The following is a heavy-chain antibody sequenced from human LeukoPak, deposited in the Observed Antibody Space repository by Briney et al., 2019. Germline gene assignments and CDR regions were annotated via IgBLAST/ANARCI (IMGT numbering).Heavy chain of an antibody. CDR3: ARDAVAYTAMAYYFDY. Sequence: GGSLRLSCAASGFTFSSYSMNWVRQAPGKGLEWVSSISSSSSYIYYADPVKGRFTISRDNAKNSLYMQMNSLRAEDTAVYYCARDAVAYTAMAYYFDYWGQGTLVTVSS. CDR1: GFTFSSYS. V-gene: IGHV3-21*01. J-gene: IGHJ4*02. D-gene: IGHD5-18*01. CDR2: ISSSSSYI.